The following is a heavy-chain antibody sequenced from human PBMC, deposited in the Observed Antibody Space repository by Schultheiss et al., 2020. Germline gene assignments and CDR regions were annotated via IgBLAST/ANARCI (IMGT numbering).Heavy chain of an antibody. CDR3: ARDLGVTFRYYGMDV. CDR1: GFTFSSYA. CDR2: ISYDGSSK. Sequence: GGSLRLSCAASGFTFSSYAVHWVRQGPGKGLEWVAVISYDGSSKYYTDSVKGRFTISRDNAKNSLYLQMNSLRAEDTAVYYCARDLGVTFRYYGMDVWGQGTTVTVSS. D-gene: IGHD3-10*01. J-gene: IGHJ6*02. V-gene: IGHV3-30-3*01.